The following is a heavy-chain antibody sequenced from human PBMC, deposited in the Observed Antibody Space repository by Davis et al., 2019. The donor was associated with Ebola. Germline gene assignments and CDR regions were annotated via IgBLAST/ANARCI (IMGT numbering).Heavy chain of an antibody. D-gene: IGHD5-12*01. Sequence: GESLKISCVGSGFTFSNSDMTWVRQAPGKGLEWVSLISRGGGTTDYADPVRGRFIISSDNSRNTLYLQMNSLRDEDTAIYFWAKDGGYSGYVFDDWGQGVLVTVST. J-gene: IGHJ4*02. CDR3: AKDGGYSGYVFDD. V-gene: IGHV3-23*01. CDR1: GFTFSNSD. CDR2: ISRGGGTT.